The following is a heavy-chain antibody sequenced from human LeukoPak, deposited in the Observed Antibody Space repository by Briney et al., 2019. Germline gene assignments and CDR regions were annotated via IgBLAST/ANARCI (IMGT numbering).Heavy chain of an antibody. V-gene: IGHV4-4*02. J-gene: IGHJ3*02. D-gene: IGHD1-26*01. Sequence: PSGTLSLTCAVSGGSISSSNWWSWVRQPPGKGLEWIGEIYHSGSTNYNPSLKSRVTISVDKSKNQFSLKLSSVTAADTAVYYCARGGPSYSGSYYAAFDIWGQGTMVTVSS. CDR2: IYHSGST. CDR3: ARGGPSYSGSYYAAFDI. CDR1: GGSISSSNW.